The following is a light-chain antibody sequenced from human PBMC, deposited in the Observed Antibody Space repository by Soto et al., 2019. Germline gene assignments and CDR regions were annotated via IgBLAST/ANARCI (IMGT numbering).Light chain of an antibody. J-gene: IGKJ5*01. CDR1: ESVSSSY. Sequence: EIRVTQSLSTLSVSPGKRATLHCSAIESVSSSYLAWYQQRPGQAPRLLIHEASIRATGIPARFSGSGSGTEFTLTISSLQSEDFAVYYCQQYKNWPPITFGQGTRLEV. CDR2: EAS. V-gene: IGKV3-15*01. CDR3: QQYKNWPPIT.